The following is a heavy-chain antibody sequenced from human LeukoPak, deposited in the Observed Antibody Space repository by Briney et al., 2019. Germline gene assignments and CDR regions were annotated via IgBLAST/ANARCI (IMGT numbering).Heavy chain of an antibody. J-gene: IGHJ3*02. V-gene: IGHV4-59*08. CDR2: IYYSGNT. Sequence: SETLSLTCTVSGGSISTYYWSWIRQPPGKGLEWIGYIYYSGNTNYNPSLKSRVTISVDTSKNQFSLKLSSVTAADTAVYYCARVGMGSFDIWGQGTMVTASS. CDR3: ARVGMGSFDI. D-gene: IGHD1-26*01. CDR1: GGSISTYY.